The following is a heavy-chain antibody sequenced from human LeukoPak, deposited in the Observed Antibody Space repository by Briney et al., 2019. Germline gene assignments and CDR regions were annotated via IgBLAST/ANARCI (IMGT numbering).Heavy chain of an antibody. J-gene: IGHJ4*02. CDR3: ARDIVIGSGSCLD. D-gene: IGHD3-10*01. CDR2: ISENRYTT. CDR1: GFTFSSHW. Sequence: GGSLRLSCEASGFTFSSHWMHWVRQAPGKGLVWVSRISENRYTTNYADSVKGRFTISRDNAKNTVYLQMNSLRVEATAVYYCARDIVIGSGSCLDWGQGTLVTVSS. V-gene: IGHV3-74*01.